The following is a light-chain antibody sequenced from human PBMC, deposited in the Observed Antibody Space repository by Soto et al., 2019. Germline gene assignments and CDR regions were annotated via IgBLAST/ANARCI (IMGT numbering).Light chain of an antibody. Sequence: SAPAPPAPLSGAPGQSITISLPRNSRDVGGYNYVSWYQQHPGKAPKLMIYDVSNRPSGVSNRFSGSKSGNTASLTISGLQAEDEAVFYCSSYTSRSTFVFGSGTKVTVL. CDR2: DVS. CDR3: SSYTSRSTFV. CDR1: SRDVGGYNY. V-gene: IGLV2-14*01. J-gene: IGLJ1*01.